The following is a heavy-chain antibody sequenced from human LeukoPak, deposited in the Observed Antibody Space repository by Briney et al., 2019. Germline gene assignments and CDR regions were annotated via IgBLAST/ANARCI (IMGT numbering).Heavy chain of an antibody. J-gene: IGHJ6*01. CDR1: GFTFSSYA. CDR2: ISYDGSNK. Sequence: GGSLRLSCAASGFTFSSYAMHWVRQAPGKGLEWVAVISYDGSNKYYADSVKGRFTISRDNFKNTLYLQMNSLRAEDTAVYYCAKVQGGYYYYGMDVWGQGTTVTVSS. V-gene: IGHV3-30*04. CDR3: AKVQGGYYYYGMDV.